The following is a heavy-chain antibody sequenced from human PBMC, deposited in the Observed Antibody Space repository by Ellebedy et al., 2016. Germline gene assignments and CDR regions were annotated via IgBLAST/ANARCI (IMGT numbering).Heavy chain of an antibody. CDR1: GLTFTNAW. D-gene: IGHD3-22*01. J-gene: IGHJ3*02. CDR2: IKSKTDGGTT. V-gene: IGHV3-15*01. Sequence: GGSLRLXXAVSGLTFTNAWMSWVRQAPGKGLEWVGRIKSKTDGGTTDYAAPVKGRFTISRDDSKNTLYLQMNSLKTEDTAVYYCTTDGPYYDSDSDAFDIWGQGTMVTVSS. CDR3: TTDGPYYDSDSDAFDI.